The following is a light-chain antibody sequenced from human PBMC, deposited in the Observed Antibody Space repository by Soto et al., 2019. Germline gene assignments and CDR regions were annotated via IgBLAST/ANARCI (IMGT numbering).Light chain of an antibody. J-gene: IGKJ1*01. CDR1: QSVSAN. V-gene: IGKV3-15*01. CDR3: QQYHDWWT. Sequence: EIVLTQSPGSLSLYPGERVTLSCRPSQSVSANLAWYQQKPGQAPRRLIYDISTRATGLPARFSGSGFGTQFTLTINSLQSEDVAVYYCQQYHDWWTFGQGTKVDIK. CDR2: DIS.